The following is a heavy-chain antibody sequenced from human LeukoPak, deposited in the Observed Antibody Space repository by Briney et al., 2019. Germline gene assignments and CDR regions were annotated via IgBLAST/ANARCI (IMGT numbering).Heavy chain of an antibody. V-gene: IGHV4-34*01. CDR3: ARLWFGELHYHFDY. J-gene: IGHJ4*02. D-gene: IGHD3-10*01. CDR1: GGSFSGYY. CDR2: IYYSGST. Sequence: PSETLSLTCAVYGGSFSGYYWSWIRQPPGEGLEWIGSIYYSGSTYYNPSLKSRVTISVDTSKNQFSLKLSSVTAADTAVYYCARLWFGELHYHFDYWGQGTLVTVSS.